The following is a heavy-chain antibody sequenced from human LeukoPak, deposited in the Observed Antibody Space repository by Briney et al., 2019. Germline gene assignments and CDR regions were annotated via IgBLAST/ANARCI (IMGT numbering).Heavy chain of an antibody. D-gene: IGHD1-1*01. CDR2: ISSSSSTI. CDR1: GFTFSRYS. Sequence: PGGSLRLSCAASGFTFSRYSMNWVRQAPGKGLEWIAYISSSSSTIYYADSVKGRFTISRDNAKDTLYLHMHSLRAEDTAVYFCARVNYQNDYWGQGTLVTASS. CDR3: ARVNYQNDY. J-gene: IGHJ4*02. V-gene: IGHV3-48*04.